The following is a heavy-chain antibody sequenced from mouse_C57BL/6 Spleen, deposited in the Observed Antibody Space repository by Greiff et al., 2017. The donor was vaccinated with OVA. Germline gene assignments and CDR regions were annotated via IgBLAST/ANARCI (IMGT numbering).Heavy chain of an antibody. J-gene: IGHJ4*01. CDR1: GFSLTSYG. CDR3: AKKGDWDSNLYAMDY. CDR2: IWRGGST. V-gene: IGHV2-5*01. D-gene: IGHD2-5*01. Sequence: QVQLKESGPGLVQPSQSLSITCTVSGFSLTSYGVHWVRQSPGKGLEWLGVIWRGGSTDYNAAFMSRLSITKDNSKSQVFFKMNSLQADDTAIYYCAKKGDWDSNLYAMDYWGQGTSVTVSS.